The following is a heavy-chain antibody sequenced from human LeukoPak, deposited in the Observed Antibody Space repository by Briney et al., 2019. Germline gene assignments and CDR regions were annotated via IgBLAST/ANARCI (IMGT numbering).Heavy chain of an antibody. J-gene: IGHJ6*02. D-gene: IGHD3-10*01. CDR3: AKGSYGSGDFYGMDV. V-gene: IGHV3-30-3*01. CDR1: GFTFSSYA. CDR2: ISYDGSNK. Sequence: PGKSLRLSCAASGFTFSSYAMHWVRQAPGKGLEWVAVISYDGSNKYYADSVKGRFTISRDNSKNTLYLQMNSLRAEDTAVYYCAKGSYGSGDFYGMDVWGQGTTVTVSS.